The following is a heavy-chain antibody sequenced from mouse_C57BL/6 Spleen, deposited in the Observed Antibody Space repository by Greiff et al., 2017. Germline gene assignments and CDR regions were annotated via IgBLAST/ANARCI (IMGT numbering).Heavy chain of an antibody. J-gene: IGHJ4*01. CDR3: ARRGYYYDAMDY. V-gene: IGHV1-50*01. Sequence: QVQLQQSGAELVKPGASVKLSCKASGYTFTSYWMQWVKQRPGQGLEWIGEIDPSDSYTNYNQKFKGKATLTVDTSSSTAYMQLSSLTSEDSAVYYCARRGYYYDAMDYWGQGTSVTVSS. CDR2: IDPSDSYT. D-gene: IGHD1-1*01. CDR1: GYTFTSYW.